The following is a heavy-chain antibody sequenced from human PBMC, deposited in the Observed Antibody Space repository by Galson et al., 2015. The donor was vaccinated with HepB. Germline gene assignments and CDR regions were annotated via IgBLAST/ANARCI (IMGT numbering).Heavy chain of an antibody. CDR3: ATSFGDLYVVHF. CDR2: FYHNGST. D-gene: IGHD3-10*01. CDR1: GGSISSSNW. J-gene: IGHJ4*02. V-gene: IGHV4-4*02. Sequence: ETLSLTCPVSGGSISSSNWWSWVRQPPGKGLEWIGKFYHNGSTDCNPSLKSRVTVSLGKSKNQFSLKLSSVTAADTAVYYCATSFGDLYVVHFWGPGTLVTVSS.